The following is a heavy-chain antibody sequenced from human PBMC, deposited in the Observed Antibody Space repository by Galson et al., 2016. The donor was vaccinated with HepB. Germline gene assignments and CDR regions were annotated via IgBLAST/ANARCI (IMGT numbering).Heavy chain of an antibody. CDR1: GDSVSSASAA. Sequence: CAIPGDSVSSASAAWNWIRQSPSRGLEWLGRTYYRSRWYHDYAVSVKSRITINPDTSKNQFSLQVDSVSSEDAAVDSCAGGAGTFEYWGQGTLVTVSS. D-gene: IGHD1-7*01. V-gene: IGHV6-1*01. J-gene: IGHJ4*02. CDR3: AGGAGTFEY. CDR2: TYYRSRWYH.